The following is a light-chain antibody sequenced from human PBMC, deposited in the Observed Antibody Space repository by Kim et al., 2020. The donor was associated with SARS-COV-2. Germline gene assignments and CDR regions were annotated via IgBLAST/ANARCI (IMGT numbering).Light chain of an antibody. J-gene: IGKJ5*01. CDR3: QQSTTWPT. CDR2: DAS. Sequence: EIVLTQSPVTLSLSPGERATLSCWASQSVSNYLAWYQHKPGQAPRLLIYDASNRATGTPARFSGSGSGTDFTLTISSLEPEDFAVYYCQQSTTWPTFGQGTRLEIK. V-gene: IGKV3-11*01. CDR1: QSVSNY.